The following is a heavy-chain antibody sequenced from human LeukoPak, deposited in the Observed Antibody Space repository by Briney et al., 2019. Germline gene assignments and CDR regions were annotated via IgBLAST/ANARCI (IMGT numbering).Heavy chain of an antibody. CDR3: ASASYGSGSLYN. J-gene: IGHJ4*02. CDR2: ISSSSSYI. D-gene: IGHD3-10*01. CDR1: GFTFSTYS. Sequence: NPGGSLRLSCAASGFTFSTYSMNWVRQAPGKGLEWVSSISSSSSYIYYADSVKGRFTISRDNAKNSLYLQMNSLRAEDTAVYYCASASYGSGSLYNWGQGTLVTVSS. V-gene: IGHV3-21*01.